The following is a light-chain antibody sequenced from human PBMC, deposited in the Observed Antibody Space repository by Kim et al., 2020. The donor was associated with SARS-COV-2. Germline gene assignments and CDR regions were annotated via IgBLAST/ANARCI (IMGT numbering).Light chain of an antibody. CDR2: AAS. Sequence: ASVGDRVTITCRASQGIRNDLGWYQQKPGTAPKLLIYAASSLQSGVPSRFSGSGSGSDFTLTISSLQPEDFATYYCIQDPNYPVTFGQGTRLEIK. J-gene: IGKJ5*01. CDR3: IQDPNYPVT. CDR1: QGIRND. V-gene: IGKV1-6*01.